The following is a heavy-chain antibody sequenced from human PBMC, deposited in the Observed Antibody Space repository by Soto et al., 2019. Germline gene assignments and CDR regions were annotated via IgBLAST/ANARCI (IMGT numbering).Heavy chain of an antibody. D-gene: IGHD5-12*01. J-gene: IGHJ4*02. V-gene: IGHV5-51*01. CDR2: VYPSDSDT. Sequence: HGESLKISCKGSGYIFSDYWIGWVRQMPEKGPEWMGIVYPSDSDTRYSPSFQGQVTISADKSITTAYLQWDSLKASDTAIYYCARAPGGRNGYNRFDYWGQGTLVTVSS. CDR1: GYIFSDYW. CDR3: ARAPGGRNGYNRFDY.